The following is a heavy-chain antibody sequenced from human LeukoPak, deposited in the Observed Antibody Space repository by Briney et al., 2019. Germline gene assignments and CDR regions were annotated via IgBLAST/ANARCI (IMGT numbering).Heavy chain of an antibody. J-gene: IGHJ4*02. V-gene: IGHV3-74*01. Sequence: GGSLRLSCAASGTTFRNYWMHWVRQVPGKGLVWVSRINSDGSSTNYADSVKGRFTISRDNAKNTLYLQMNSLRAEDTAVYYCARGYGDNSVPVDYWGQGTLVSVSS. CDR1: GTTFRNYW. CDR2: INSDGSST. D-gene: IGHD4-23*01. CDR3: ARGYGDNSVPVDY.